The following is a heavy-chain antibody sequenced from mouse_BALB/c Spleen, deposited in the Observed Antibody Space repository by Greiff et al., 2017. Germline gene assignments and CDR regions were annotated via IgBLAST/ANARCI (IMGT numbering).Heavy chain of an antibody. CDR1: GYSFTGYF. CDR3: ARMVDGYSFAY. CDR2: INPSNGDT. J-gene: IGHJ3*01. D-gene: IGHD2-3*01. V-gene: IGHV1-20*02. Sequence: EVQLQQSGPELVKPGASVKKSCKASGYSFTGYFMNWVMQSHGKSLEWIGRINPSNGDTFYNQKFKGKATLTVDKSSSTAHMELRSLASEDSAVYYCARMVDGYSFAYWGQGTLVTVSA.